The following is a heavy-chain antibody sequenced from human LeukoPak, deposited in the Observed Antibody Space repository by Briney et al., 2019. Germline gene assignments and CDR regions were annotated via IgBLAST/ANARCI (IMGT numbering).Heavy chain of an antibody. CDR2: LYYSVST. CDR3: AMSPSVLTLSYTDYDFSVDV. D-gene: IGHD5-12*01. J-gene: IGHJ6*04. CDR1: GASINNKNYY. V-gene: IGHV4-39*01. Sequence: SETLSLTCSVSGASINNKNYYWVWIRQPPGKGLEWIGSLYYSVSTYYNPSLKSRVTISGDTSKNQFSLNLSSVTSADTAKYYCAMSPSVLTLSYTDYDFSVDVWGKGTTVTVSS.